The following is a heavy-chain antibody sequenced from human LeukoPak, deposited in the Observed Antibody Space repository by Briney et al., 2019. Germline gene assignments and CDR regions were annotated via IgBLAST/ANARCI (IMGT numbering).Heavy chain of an antibody. CDR1: GFTFDDYG. CDR2: INWNGGST. J-gene: IGHJ4*02. Sequence: GGSLRLSCAASGFTFDDYGMSWVRQAPGKGLEWVSGINWNGGSTGYADSVKGRFTISRDNAKNSLYLQMNSLRAEDTALYYCARGRRVYDSSGSFDCWGQGTLVTVSS. D-gene: IGHD3-22*01. V-gene: IGHV3-20*04. CDR3: ARGRRVYDSSGSFDC.